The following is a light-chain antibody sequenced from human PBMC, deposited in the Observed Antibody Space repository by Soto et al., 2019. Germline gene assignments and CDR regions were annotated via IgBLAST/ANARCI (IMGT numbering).Light chain of an antibody. V-gene: IGKV1-5*01. CDR3: QQYTNTNNPWM. Sequence: DIQVTQSPPTLSASVGDRVTITCRASQTISTWMAWYQQKPGKAPKLLVYDASTLQSGVASRFSGSGSGTECTLIISGLQPDDSATYYCQQYTNTNNPWMFGQGTKVEI. CDR1: QTISTW. J-gene: IGKJ1*01. CDR2: DAS.